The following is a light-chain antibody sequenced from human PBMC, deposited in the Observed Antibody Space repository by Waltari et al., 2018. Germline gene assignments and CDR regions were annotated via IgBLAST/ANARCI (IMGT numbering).Light chain of an antibody. CDR2: DAS. J-gene: IGKJ2*03. V-gene: IGKV3-15*01. CDR3: QQYNDWYS. CDR1: QRIANN. Sequence: ENLMTQYPATLSVSPGEVVTLSCRASQRIANNLAWYQYRPGQAPRLLIYDASTRASGIPSRFSGSWSGTEFTLTISGLQSDDCALYYCQQYNDWYSFGQGTKLEI.